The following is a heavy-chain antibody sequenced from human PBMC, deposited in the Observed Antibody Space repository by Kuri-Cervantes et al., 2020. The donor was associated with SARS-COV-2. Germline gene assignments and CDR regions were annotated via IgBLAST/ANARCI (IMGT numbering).Heavy chain of an antibody. J-gene: IGHJ5*02. CDR3: ARGIEIAALGTYWFDP. D-gene: IGHD6-6*01. V-gene: IGHV4-61*01. CDR2: IYYSGST. CDR1: GGSVSSSSYY. Sequence: ESLKISCTVSGGSVSSSSYYWSWIRQPPGKGLEWIGYIYYSGSTNYNPSLKSRVTISVDTSKNQFSLKLSSVTAADTAVYYCARGIEIAALGTYWFDPWGQGTLVTVSS.